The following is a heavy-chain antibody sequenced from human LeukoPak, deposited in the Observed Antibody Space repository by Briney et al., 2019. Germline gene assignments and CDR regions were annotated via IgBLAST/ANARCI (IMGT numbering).Heavy chain of an antibody. CDR1: GFTLSSHS. Sequence: GGSLRLSCAASGFTLSSHSMNWVRQAPGKGLEWVASISSSSSYIYYADSVKGRFTISRDNSKNTLYLQMNSLRAEDTAVYYCAKSGTRSSWSPRVKTYLDYWGQGTLVTVSS. J-gene: IGHJ4*02. D-gene: IGHD6-13*01. CDR2: ISSSSSYI. V-gene: IGHV3-21*01. CDR3: AKSGTRSSWSPRVKTYLDY.